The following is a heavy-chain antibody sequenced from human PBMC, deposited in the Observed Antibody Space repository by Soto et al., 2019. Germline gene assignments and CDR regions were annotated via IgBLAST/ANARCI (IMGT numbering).Heavy chain of an antibody. Sequence: LETLSLTCAVYGGSFSGYYWSWIRQPPGKGLEWIGEINHSGSTNYNPSLKSRVTISVDTSKNQFSLKLSSVTAADTALYYCARDDYVSDYWGQGTLVTVSS. CDR2: INHSGST. CDR1: GGSFSGYY. J-gene: IGHJ4*02. D-gene: IGHD4-17*01. V-gene: IGHV4-34*01. CDR3: ARDDYVSDY.